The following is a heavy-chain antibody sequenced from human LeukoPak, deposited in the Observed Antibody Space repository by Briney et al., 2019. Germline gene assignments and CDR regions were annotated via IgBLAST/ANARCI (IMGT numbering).Heavy chain of an antibody. CDR1: RGSFSGYY. CDR3: ARGLWFGELSDYYGMDV. V-gene: IGHV4-34*01. D-gene: IGHD3-10*01. CDR2: INHRGST. Sequence: PSETLSLTCAVYRGSFSGYYWSWIRQPPGKGLEWIGEINHRGSTNYNPSLKSRVTISVDTSKNQFSLKLSSVTAADTAVYYCARGLWFGELSDYYGMDVWGQGTTVTVSS. J-gene: IGHJ6*02.